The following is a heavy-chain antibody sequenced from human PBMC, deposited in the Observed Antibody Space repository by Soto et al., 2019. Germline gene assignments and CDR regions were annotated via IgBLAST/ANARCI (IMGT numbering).Heavy chain of an antibody. J-gene: IGHJ4*02. CDR2: IYSGGST. D-gene: IGHD6-19*01. V-gene: IGHV3-66*01. Sequence: GGSLRLSCAASGFTVSSNYMSWFRQAPGKGLEWVSVIYSGGSTYYADSVKGRFTISRDNSKTTLYLQMNSLRGEDTAVYYCARSLGTVAGSPAGYWGQGTLVTVSS. CDR3: ARSLGTVAGSPAGY. CDR1: GFTVSSNY.